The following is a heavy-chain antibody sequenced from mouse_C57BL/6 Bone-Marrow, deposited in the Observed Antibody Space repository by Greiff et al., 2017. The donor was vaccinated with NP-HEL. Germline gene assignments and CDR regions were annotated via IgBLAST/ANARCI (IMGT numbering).Heavy chain of an antibody. D-gene: IGHD3-2*02. CDR2: INPNNGGT. J-gene: IGHJ3*01. CDR3: ARRLRLQAWFAY. Sequence: VQLQQSGPELVKPGASVKISCKASGYTFTDYYMNWVKQSHGKSLEWIGDINPNNGGTSYNQKFKGKATLTVDKSSSTAYMELRSLTSEDSAVYYCARRLRLQAWFAYWGQGTLVTVSA. V-gene: IGHV1-26*01. CDR1: GYTFTDYY.